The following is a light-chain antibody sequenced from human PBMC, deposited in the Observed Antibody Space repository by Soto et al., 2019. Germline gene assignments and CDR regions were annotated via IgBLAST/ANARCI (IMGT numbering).Light chain of an antibody. J-gene: IGKJ1*01. Sequence: EIILTQSPGTLALSPGDGATLSCRASQTVNRNYLAWYHQRPGQPPRLLIYGVSNRASGVPDRFSGDGSGTEFTLTIGRLDPDDFGVYYCLQNIDSPRTFGQGTRVEVK. CDR3: LQNIDSPRT. CDR2: GVS. CDR1: QTVNRNY. V-gene: IGKV3-20*01.